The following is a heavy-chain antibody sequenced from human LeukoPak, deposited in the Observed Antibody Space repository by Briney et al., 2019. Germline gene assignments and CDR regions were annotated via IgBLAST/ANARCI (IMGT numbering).Heavy chain of an antibody. D-gene: IGHD3-3*01. Sequence: ASVKVSCKASGYTFTGYYMHWVRQAPGQGLEWMGWINPNSGGTNYAQKFQGRVTITTDESTSTAYMELSSLRSEDTAVYYCARELDFWSGYASGYWGQGTLVTVSS. J-gene: IGHJ4*02. CDR1: GYTFTGYY. CDR2: INPNSGGT. CDR3: ARELDFWSGYASGY. V-gene: IGHV1-2*02.